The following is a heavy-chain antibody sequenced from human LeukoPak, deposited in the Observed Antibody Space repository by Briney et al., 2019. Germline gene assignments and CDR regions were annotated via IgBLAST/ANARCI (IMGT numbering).Heavy chain of an antibody. D-gene: IGHD1-26*01. Sequence: ASVKVSCKASGYTFSSYFMHWVRQAPGQGLEWMGIINPSGGSTKYAQKFQGRVTMTRDTSTSTGYMEVSSLRSEDTAVYYCARGLTSSTLDCWGQGTLVTVSS. CDR1: GYTFSSYF. CDR2: INPSGGST. CDR3: ARGLTSSTLDC. J-gene: IGHJ4*02. V-gene: IGHV1-46*01.